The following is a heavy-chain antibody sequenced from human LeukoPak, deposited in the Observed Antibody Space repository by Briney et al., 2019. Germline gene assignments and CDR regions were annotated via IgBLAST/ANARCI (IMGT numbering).Heavy chain of an antibody. CDR1: GYTFTSYD. J-gene: IGHJ4*02. CDR2: MNPNSGNT. CDR3: ARADRDFWSGYLYYFDY. V-gene: IGHV1-8*03. Sequence: ASVKVSCKASGYTFTSYDINLVRQANGQGLEWMGWMNPNSGNTGYAQKFQGRVTITRNTSISTAYMELSSLRSEDTAVYYCARADRDFWSGYLYYFDYWGQGTLVTVSS. D-gene: IGHD3-3*01.